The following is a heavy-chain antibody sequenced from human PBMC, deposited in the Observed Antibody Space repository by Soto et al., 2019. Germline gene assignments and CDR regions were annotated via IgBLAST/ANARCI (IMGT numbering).Heavy chain of an antibody. Sequence: GGSLRLSCAASGFTFSSYAMSWVRQAPGKGLEWVSAISGSGGSTYYADSVKGRFTISRDNSKNTLYLQTNSLRAEDTAVYYCAKIPPGYSYGYFYFDYWGQGTLVTVSS. V-gene: IGHV3-23*01. D-gene: IGHD5-18*01. CDR1: GFTFSSYA. CDR2: ISGSGGST. CDR3: AKIPPGYSYGYFYFDY. J-gene: IGHJ4*02.